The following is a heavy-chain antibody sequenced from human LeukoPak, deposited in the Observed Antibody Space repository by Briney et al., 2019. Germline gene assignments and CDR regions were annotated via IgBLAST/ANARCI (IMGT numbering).Heavy chain of an antibody. CDR2: INHSGST. J-gene: IGHJ4*02. CDR1: GGSISSGDYY. D-gene: IGHD2-15*01. CDR3: ATPIGPCSGGSCYLGY. V-gene: IGHV4-39*07. Sequence: SETLSLTCTVSGGSISSGDYYWSWIRQPPGKGLEWIGEINHSGSTNYNPSLKSRVTISVDTSKNQFSLKLSSVTAADTAVYYCATPIGPCSGGSCYLGYWGQGTLVTVSS.